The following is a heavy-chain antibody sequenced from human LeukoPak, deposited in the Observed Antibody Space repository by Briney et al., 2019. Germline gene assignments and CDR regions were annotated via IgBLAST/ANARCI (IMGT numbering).Heavy chain of an antibody. V-gene: IGHV3-48*01. CDR3: AKAGRLVPDGSGSYYTPHPFDY. Sequence: GGSLRLSCAASGFTFSSYSMNWVRQAPGKGLEWLSCITSGSGTVYYADSVKGRFAISRDNSKNTLYLQMNSLRAEDTAVYYCAKAGRLVPDGSGSYYTPHPFDYWGQGTLVTVSS. D-gene: IGHD3-10*01. CDR1: GFTFSSYS. CDR2: ITSGSGTV. J-gene: IGHJ4*02.